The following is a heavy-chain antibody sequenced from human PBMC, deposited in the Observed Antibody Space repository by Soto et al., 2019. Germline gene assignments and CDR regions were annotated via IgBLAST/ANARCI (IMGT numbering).Heavy chain of an antibody. J-gene: IGHJ3*02. CDR3: ARLLRITIFGVVTDAFDI. CDR2: IIPILGIA. Sequence: ASVKVSCKASGGTFSSYTISWVRQAPGQGLEWMGRIIPILGIANYAQKFQGRVTITADKSTSTAYMELSSLRSEDTAVYYCARLLRITIFGVVTDAFDIWGQGTMVTVSS. CDR1: GGTFSSYT. D-gene: IGHD3-3*01. V-gene: IGHV1-69*02.